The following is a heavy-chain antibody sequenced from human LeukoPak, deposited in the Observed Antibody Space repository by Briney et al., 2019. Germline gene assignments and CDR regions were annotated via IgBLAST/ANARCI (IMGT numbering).Heavy chain of an antibody. CDR3: ARGASIAGAADD. V-gene: IGHV1-18*01. CDR2: ISAYNGNA. Sequence: ASVKVSCKASSYTFTSYGISWMRQAPGQGLEWMGWISAYNGNANYAQKLQGRVTMTTDTSTSTAYMELRSLRSDDTAVYYCARGASIAGAADDWGQGTLVTVSS. CDR1: SYTFTSYG. J-gene: IGHJ4*02. D-gene: IGHD6-6*01.